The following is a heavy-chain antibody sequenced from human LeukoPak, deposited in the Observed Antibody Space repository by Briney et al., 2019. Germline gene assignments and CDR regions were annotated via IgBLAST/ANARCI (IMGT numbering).Heavy chain of an antibody. CDR2: FDPEDGET. V-gene: IGHV1-24*01. Sequence: ASVKVSCKVSGYTLTELSMHWVRQAPGKGLEWMGGFDPEDGETIYAQKFQGRVTMTEDTSTDTAYMELSSLRSDDTAVYYCARGGITGTTRGPTRLNDAFDIWGQGTLVTVSS. D-gene: IGHD1-20*01. J-gene: IGHJ3*02. CDR3: ARGGITGTTRGPTRLNDAFDI. CDR1: GYTLTELS.